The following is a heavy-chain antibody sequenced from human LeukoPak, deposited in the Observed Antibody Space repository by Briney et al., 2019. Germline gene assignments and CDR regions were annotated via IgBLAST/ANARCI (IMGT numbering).Heavy chain of an antibody. D-gene: IGHD3/OR15-3a*01. V-gene: IGHV3-48*01. Sequence: GGSLRLSCAASGFTFLRHGMTWFRQAPGKGLEWVSYISSGSSTIYYADSVKGRFTISRDNAKNSLYLQMNSLRAEDTAFYYCARDWTTDYWGQGTLVTVSS. CDR1: GFTFLRHG. J-gene: IGHJ4*02. CDR3: ARDWTTDY. CDR2: ISSGSSTI.